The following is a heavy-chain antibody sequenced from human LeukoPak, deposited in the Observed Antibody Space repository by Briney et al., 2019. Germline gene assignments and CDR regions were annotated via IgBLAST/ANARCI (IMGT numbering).Heavy chain of an antibody. D-gene: IGHD6-19*01. CDR3: AGDKTTGGWYEFDY. V-gene: IGHV3-53*01. J-gene: IGHJ4*02. Sequence: TGGSLRLSCAASGLTVSSNYMSWVRQGPGKGLECVSVISNDGDTYYADSVKGRFTISRDNSKNTVSLQMNSLRAEDTAVYYCAGDKTTGGWYEFDYWGQGTLVTVSS. CDR2: ISNDGDT. CDR1: GLTVSSNY.